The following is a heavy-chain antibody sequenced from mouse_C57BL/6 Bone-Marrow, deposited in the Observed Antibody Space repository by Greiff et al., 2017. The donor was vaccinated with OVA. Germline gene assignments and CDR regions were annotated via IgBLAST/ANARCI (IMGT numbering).Heavy chain of an antibody. V-gene: IGHV1-62-2*01. J-gene: IGHJ4*01. CDR2: FYPGSGSI. CDR1: GYTFTEYT. Sequence: VKLMESGAELVKPGASVKLSCKASGYTFTEYTIHWVKQRSGQGLEWLGWFYPGSGSIKYNEKFKDKATVTADKSSSTVYMELSRLTSEYSAVYFCARHETYHAMDYWGQGTSVTVSS. CDR3: ARHETYHAMDY.